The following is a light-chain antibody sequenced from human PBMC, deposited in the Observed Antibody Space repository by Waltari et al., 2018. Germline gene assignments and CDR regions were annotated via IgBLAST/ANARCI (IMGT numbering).Light chain of an antibody. CDR3: QAWDSSTAWV. J-gene: IGLJ2*01. V-gene: IGLV3-1*01. CDR2: QDR. Sequence: SYELTQPPSVSVSPGQTASITCSGDKLGDKYACWYQPKPGQSPGLVIYQDRKRPSGIPERFSGSNSGNTATLTISGTQAMDEADYYCQAWDSSTAWVFGGGTKLTVL. CDR1: KLGDKY.